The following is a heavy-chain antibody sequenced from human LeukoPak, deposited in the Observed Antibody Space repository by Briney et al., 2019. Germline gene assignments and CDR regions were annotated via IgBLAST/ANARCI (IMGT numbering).Heavy chain of an antibody. Sequence: SETLSLTCTVSGDSISSHYWSWIRQPPGKGLEWIGCIHYSGITNYNPSLKSRISISVDTSMNQLSLELRSVTAADTAVYYCARDVAAHLGNYFDYWGQGTLVTVSS. J-gene: IGHJ4*02. CDR1: GDSISSHY. CDR3: ARDVAAHLGNYFDY. V-gene: IGHV4-59*11. D-gene: IGHD6-6*01. CDR2: IHYSGIT.